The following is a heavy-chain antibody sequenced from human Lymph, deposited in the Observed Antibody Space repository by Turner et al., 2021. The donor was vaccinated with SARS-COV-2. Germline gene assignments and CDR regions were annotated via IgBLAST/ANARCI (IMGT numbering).Heavy chain of an antibody. CDR1: GFTFDDYA. D-gene: IGHD3-16*01. CDR2: ISWNSGSI. Sequence: EVQLVESGGGLVQPGRSLRLSCAASGFTFDDYAMHWVRQAPGKGLEWVSGISWNSGSIGYADSVKGRFTISRDNAKNSLYLQMNSLRAEDTALYYCAKDLGTGYYYYGMDVWGQGTTFTVSS. V-gene: IGHV3-9*01. J-gene: IGHJ6*02. CDR3: AKDLGTGYYYYGMDV.